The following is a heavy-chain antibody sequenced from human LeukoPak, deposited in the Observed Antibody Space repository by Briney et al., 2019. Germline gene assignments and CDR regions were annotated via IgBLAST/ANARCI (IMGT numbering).Heavy chain of an antibody. D-gene: IGHD2-2*01. J-gene: IGHJ6*02. CDR1: GDSISSSRHS. CDR3: VRIYCTSTSCYGDSYYGMDV. Sequence: LSETLSLTCTVSGDSISSSRHSWGWIRQPPGKGLEWIGSISYSGSTYYNPSLKTRVTMSVDTSENQFSLKLSSVTAADSTVYYCVRIYCTSTSCYGDSYYGMDVWGQGTTVTVSS. CDR2: ISYSGST. V-gene: IGHV4-39*01.